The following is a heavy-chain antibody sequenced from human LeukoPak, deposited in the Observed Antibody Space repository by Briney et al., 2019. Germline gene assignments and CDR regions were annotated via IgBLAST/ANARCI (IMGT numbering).Heavy chain of an antibody. J-gene: IGHJ4*02. Sequence: SETLSLTCTVSGYSISSGYYWGWIRQPPGKGLEWIGSVYHTGNTYYNPSLKSRVTISVDTSKNQFSLKLSSVTAADTAVYYCARVAWTKIDYWGQGTLVTVSS. V-gene: IGHV4-38-2*02. CDR1: GYSISSGYY. CDR3: ARVAWTKIDY. D-gene: IGHD3/OR15-3a*01. CDR2: VYHTGNT.